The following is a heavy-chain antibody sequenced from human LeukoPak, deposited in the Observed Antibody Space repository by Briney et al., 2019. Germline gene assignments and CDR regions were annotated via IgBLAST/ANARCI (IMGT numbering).Heavy chain of an antibody. J-gene: IGHJ5*02. D-gene: IGHD4-17*01. V-gene: IGHV3-33*01. CDR3: ARAPTTVTTRGRGPNWFDP. Sequence: GSLSLSCAASGFPFSSYGMHWVRQAPGKGLEWVAVIWYDGSNKYYAVSVKGRFTISRDNSKNTLYLQMNSLRAEDTAVYYCARAPTTVTTRGRGPNWFDPWGQGTLVTVSS. CDR2: IWYDGSNK. CDR1: GFPFSSYG.